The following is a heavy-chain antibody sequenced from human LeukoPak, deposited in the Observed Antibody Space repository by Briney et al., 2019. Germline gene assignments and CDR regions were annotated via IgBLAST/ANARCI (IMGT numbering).Heavy chain of an antibody. J-gene: IGHJ4*02. CDR1: GFTFSSYG. D-gene: IGHD3-22*01. CDR3: AKDHYYDSSGYYSSPTFDY. CDR2: ISGSGGST. V-gene: IGHV3-23*01. Sequence: GGSLRLSCAASGFTFSSYGMSWVRQAPGKGLEWVSAISGSGGSTYYADSVKGRFTISRDNSKNTLYLQMNSLRAEDTAVYYCAKDHYYDSSGYYSSPTFDYWGQGTLVTVSS.